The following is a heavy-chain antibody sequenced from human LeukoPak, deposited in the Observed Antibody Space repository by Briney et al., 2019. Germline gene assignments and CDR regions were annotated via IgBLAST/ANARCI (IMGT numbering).Heavy chain of an antibody. CDR2: TSYSGNT. Sequence: SETLSLTCTVSGGSICNYYWSWIRQPAGKGLEWIGYTSYSGNTNYNPSLKSRVTISVDTSKNQFSLKLNSVTAADTAVYYCARGHSSSWYYFDYWGQGTLVTVSS. D-gene: IGHD6-13*01. CDR1: GGSICNYY. J-gene: IGHJ4*02. CDR3: ARGHSSSWYYFDY. V-gene: IGHV4-59*01.